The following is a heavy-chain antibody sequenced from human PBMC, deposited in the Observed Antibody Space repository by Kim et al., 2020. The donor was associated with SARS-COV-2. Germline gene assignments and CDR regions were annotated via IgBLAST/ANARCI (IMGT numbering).Heavy chain of an antibody. J-gene: IGHJ4*02. CDR2: IKRDGSGP. CDR3: ARETAVTGEYYFDF. CDR1: GFTFSDYW. D-gene: IGHD6-19*01. V-gene: IGHV3-74*01. Sequence: GGSLRLSCAASGFTFSDYWMHWVRQAPGSGLVWVSRIKRDGSGPTYADSVTGRFTISRDNAKNTLYLQMNCLTDEDTAMYYCARETAVTGEYYFDFWGQGSLVTVSS.